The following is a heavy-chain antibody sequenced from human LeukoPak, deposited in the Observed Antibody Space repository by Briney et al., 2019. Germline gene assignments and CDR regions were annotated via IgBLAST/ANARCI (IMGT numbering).Heavy chain of an antibody. CDR3: ARFVRLYESSGYPQEAFDI. Sequence: EASVKVSCKASGGTFSSYAISWVRQAPGQGLEWMGWINPNSGGTNYAQKFQGRVTMTRDTSISTAYMELNRLRSDDTAVYYCARFVRLYESSGYPQEAFDICGQGTKITVSS. J-gene: IGHJ3*02. V-gene: IGHV1-2*02. CDR2: INPNSGGT. D-gene: IGHD3-22*01. CDR1: GGTFSSYA.